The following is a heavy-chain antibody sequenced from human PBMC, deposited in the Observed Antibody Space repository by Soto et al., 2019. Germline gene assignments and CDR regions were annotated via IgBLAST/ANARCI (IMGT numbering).Heavy chain of an antibody. CDR2: ISPHNDRT. Sequence: ASVKVSCKASGYNFTSYGISWVRQAPGQGLEWMGWISPHNDRTKYARRFQDRVTMTTETPTSTVYMELGSLRSDDTAVYYCARDLYYSSGRYFDHDAFDIWGQGTVVTVSS. D-gene: IGHD6-19*01. V-gene: IGHV1-18*01. CDR1: GYNFTSYG. CDR3: ARDLYYSSGRYFDHDAFDI. J-gene: IGHJ3*02.